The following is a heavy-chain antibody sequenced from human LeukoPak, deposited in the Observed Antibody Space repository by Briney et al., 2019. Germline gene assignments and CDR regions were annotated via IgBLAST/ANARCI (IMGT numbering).Heavy chain of an antibody. D-gene: IGHD5-18*01. CDR1: GITLSNYG. J-gene: IGHJ4*02. CDR3: GKTTVGYSSGQKPAWPVDY. V-gene: IGHV3-23*01. Sequence: GGSLRLSCAVSGITLSNYGMSWVRQAPGKGLEWVAGLSGSGGGTNYADSVQGRFTISRANPKNTLYLQMNSLRAEDTAVYYCGKTTVGYSSGQKPAWPVDYWGQGTLVTVSS. CDR2: LSGSGGGT.